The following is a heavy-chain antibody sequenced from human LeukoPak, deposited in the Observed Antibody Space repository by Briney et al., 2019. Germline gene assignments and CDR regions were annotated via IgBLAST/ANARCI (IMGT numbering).Heavy chain of an antibody. D-gene: IGHD2-2*01. CDR3: ARDCPHASTSCYEGVDY. CDR1: GFTFSSYS. V-gene: IGHV3-21*01. CDR2: ISSSSSYI. Sequence: GGSLRLSCAASGFTFSSYSMNWVRQASGKGLEWVSSISSSSSYIYYADSLKGRFTISRDNAKNSLYLQMNSLRAEDTAVYYCARDCPHASTSCYEGVDYWGQGTLVTVSS. J-gene: IGHJ4*02.